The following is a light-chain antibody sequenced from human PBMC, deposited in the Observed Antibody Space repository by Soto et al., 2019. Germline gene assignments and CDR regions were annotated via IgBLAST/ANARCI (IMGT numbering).Light chain of an antibody. CDR1: QSVTSS. J-gene: IGKJ2*01. V-gene: IGKV3-20*01. CDR3: QQYGSSPYT. Sequence: EVVLTQSPDTLSLSPGERATLSCRASQSVTSSLAWYQQKPGQPPRLLISGASNRATGIPVRFSGSGSGTDFTLTISRLEPDDFAVYYCQQYGSSPYTFGLGTKVDIK. CDR2: GAS.